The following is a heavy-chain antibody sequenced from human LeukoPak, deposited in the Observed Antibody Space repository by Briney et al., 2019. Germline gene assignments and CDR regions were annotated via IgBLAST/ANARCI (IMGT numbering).Heavy chain of an antibody. D-gene: IGHD2-21*01. CDR1: GYTFTDHY. J-gene: IGHJ6*03. CDR3: AKAAIADTGYYHYHFMYV. Sequence: ASVKVSCKASGYTFTDHYMHWVRQAPGQGLEWMGCISPNSGATDYPQRFQGRVTMTRDTTISTAYIELSRPRSVDTAVYFGAKAAIADTGYYHYHFMYVGRKGTAVTFSS. CDR2: ISPNSGAT. V-gene: IGHV1-2*02.